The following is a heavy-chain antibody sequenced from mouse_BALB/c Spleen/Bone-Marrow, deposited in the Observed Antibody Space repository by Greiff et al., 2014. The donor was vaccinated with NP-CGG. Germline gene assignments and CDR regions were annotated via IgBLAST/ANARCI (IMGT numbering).Heavy chain of an antibody. V-gene: IGHV1-62-2*01. Sequence: VHLVESGAELVKPGASVKLSCKASGYTFTEYIIHWVKQRSGQGLEWIGWFYPGSGSIKYNEKFKDKATLTADKSSSTVYMELSRLTSEDSAVYYCARHEDRLRAWFAYWGQGTLVTVSA. CDR2: FYPGSGSI. D-gene: IGHD3-2*02. CDR3: ARHEDRLRAWFAY. J-gene: IGHJ3*01. CDR1: GYTFTEYI.